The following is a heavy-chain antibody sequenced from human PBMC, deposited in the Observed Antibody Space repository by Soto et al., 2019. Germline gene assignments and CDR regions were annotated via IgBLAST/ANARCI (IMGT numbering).Heavy chain of an antibody. V-gene: IGHV4-61*01. Sequence: SETLSLTCTVSGGSISSSSYYWSWIRQPPGKGLEWIGYIYYSGSTNYNPSLKSRVTISVDTSKNQFSLKLSSVTAADTAVYYCARDSSGWYRNAFDIWGQGTMVTVSS. CDR3: ARDSSGWYRNAFDI. D-gene: IGHD6-19*01. J-gene: IGHJ3*02. CDR2: IYYSGST. CDR1: GGSISSSSYY.